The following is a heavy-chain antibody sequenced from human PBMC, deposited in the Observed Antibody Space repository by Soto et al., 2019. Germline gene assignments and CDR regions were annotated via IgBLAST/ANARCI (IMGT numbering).Heavy chain of an antibody. Sequence: PGGSLRLSCAASGFTFSLYSMIWVRQAPGKGLEWVSIIWSAGLTYYADSVRGRFTISRDISKNILFLQMNNLRAEDSAIYYCARELPPDLWGQGTLVTVSS. J-gene: IGHJ5*02. CDR3: ARELPPDL. V-gene: IGHV3-53*01. D-gene: IGHD2-15*01. CDR2: IWSAGLT. CDR1: GFTFSLYS.